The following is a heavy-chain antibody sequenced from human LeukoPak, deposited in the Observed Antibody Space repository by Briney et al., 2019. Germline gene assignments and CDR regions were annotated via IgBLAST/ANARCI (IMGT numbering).Heavy chain of an antibody. CDR1: GYTFTGYY. CDR2: INPNSGGT. Sequence: ASVKVSCKASGYTFTGYYMHWVRQAPGQGLEWIGWINPNSGGTNYAQKFQGRVTMTRDTFISTSYMELSRLRSDDTAVYYCARDGGSYSIDYWGQGTLVTVSS. CDR3: ARDGGSYSIDY. V-gene: IGHV1-2*02. J-gene: IGHJ4*02. D-gene: IGHD1-26*01.